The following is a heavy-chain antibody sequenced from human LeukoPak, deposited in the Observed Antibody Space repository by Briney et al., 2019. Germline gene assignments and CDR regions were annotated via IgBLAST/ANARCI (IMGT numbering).Heavy chain of an antibody. D-gene: IGHD3-10*01. Sequence: ASVKVSCKASGYTFTSYGISWVRQAPGQGLEWMGWISAYNGNTNYAQKLQGRVTMTTDTSKSTAYMELRSLRSDDTAVYYCARGILLWFGELLDAFDIWGQGTMVTVSS. J-gene: IGHJ3*02. CDR3: ARGILLWFGELLDAFDI. CDR2: ISAYNGNT. CDR1: GYTFTSYG. V-gene: IGHV1-18*01.